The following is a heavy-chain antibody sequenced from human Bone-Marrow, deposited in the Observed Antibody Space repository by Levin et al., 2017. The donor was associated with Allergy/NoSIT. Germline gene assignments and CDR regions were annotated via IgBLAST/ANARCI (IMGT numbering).Heavy chain of an antibody. CDR3: AKDQTELVVYDAFDI. CDR1: GFTFSSYA. Sequence: GESLKISCAASGFTFSSYAMSWVRQAPGKGLEWVSAISGSGGSTYYADSVKGRFTISRDNSKNTLYLQMNSLRAEDTAVYYCAKDQTELVVYDAFDIWGQGTMVTVSS. V-gene: IGHV3-23*01. D-gene: IGHD2-8*02. CDR2: ISGSGGST. J-gene: IGHJ3*02.